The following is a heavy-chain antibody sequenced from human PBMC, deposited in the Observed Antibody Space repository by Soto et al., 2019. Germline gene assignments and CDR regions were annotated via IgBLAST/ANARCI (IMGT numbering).Heavy chain of an antibody. CDR2: IYTSGST. D-gene: IGHD3-10*01. Sequence: QVQLQESGPGLVKPSETLSLTCTVSGGSISSYYWSWIRQPAGKGLEWIGRIYTSGSTNYNPSLKSRVTMSLDTSKKQVSLRLKSVSAADTAVYYCARGGDEAVITIDYWGQGTLVTVSS. CDR3: ARGGDEAVITIDY. V-gene: IGHV4-4*07. J-gene: IGHJ4*02. CDR1: GGSISSYY.